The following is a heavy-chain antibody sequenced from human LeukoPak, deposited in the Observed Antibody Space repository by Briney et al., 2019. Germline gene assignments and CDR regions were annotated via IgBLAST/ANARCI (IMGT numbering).Heavy chain of an antibody. Sequence: ASVKVSCKASGGTFSSYAISWVRQAPGQGHEWMGRIIPILGIANYAQKFQGRVTITADKSTSTAYMELSSLRSEDTAVYYCARGRARYDTLNYWGQGTLVTVSS. D-gene: IGHD3-9*01. J-gene: IGHJ4*02. CDR1: GGTFSSYA. CDR2: IIPILGIA. V-gene: IGHV1-69*04. CDR3: ARGRARYDTLNY.